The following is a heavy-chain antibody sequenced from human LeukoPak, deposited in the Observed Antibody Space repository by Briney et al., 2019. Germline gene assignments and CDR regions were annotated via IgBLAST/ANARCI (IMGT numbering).Heavy chain of an antibody. CDR1: GYTFTGYY. CDR3: ARDLDEWELLYYFDY. CDR2: INPNSGGT. D-gene: IGHD1-26*01. V-gene: IGHV1-2*02. Sequence: VASVKVSCKASGYTFTGYYMHWVRQAPGQGLEWMGWINPNSGGTNYAQKFQGRVTITRDTSISTAYMELSRLRSDDTAVYYCARDLDEWELLYYFDYWGQGTLVTVSS. J-gene: IGHJ4*02.